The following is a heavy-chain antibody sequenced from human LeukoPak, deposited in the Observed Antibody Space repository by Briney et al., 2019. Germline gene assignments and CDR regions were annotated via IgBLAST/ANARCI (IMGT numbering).Heavy chain of an antibody. CDR2: IYYSGST. D-gene: IGHD6-13*01. V-gene: IGHV4-59*01. J-gene: IGHJ4*02. CDR1: GGSISSYY. Sequence: SETLSLTCTVSGGSISSYYWSWIRQPPGKGLEWIGYIYYSGSTNYNPSLKSRVTISVDTSKNQFSLKLSSVTAADTAVYYCARTPLGIAAAGKGYFDYWGQGTLVTVSS. CDR3: ARTPLGIAAAGKGYFDY.